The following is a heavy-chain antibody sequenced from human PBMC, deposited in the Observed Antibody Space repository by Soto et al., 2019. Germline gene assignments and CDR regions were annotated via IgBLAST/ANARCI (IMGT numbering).Heavy chain of an antibody. J-gene: IGHJ6*03. D-gene: IGHD2-2*01. CDR1: GYTFTSYD. Sequence: GASVKVSCKASGYTFTSYDINWVRQATGQGLEWMGWMNPNSGNTGYAQKFQGRVTMTRNTSISTAYMELSSLRSEDTAVYYCARGVPAAILYYYYYYMAVWGKGTTVTVSS. CDR2: MNPNSGNT. CDR3: ARGVPAAILYYYYYYMAV. V-gene: IGHV1-8*01.